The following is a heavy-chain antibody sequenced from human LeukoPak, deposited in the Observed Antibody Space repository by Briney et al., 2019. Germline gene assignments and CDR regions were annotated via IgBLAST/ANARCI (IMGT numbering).Heavy chain of an antibody. Sequence: GGSLRLSCTASGFTFSSYGMSWVRQAPGKGLEWVSAISGSGGSTYYADSVKGRFTISRDNSKNTLYLQMNSLRAEDTAVYYCAKAYGYSYGPGGYYYYYMDVWGKGTTVTISS. CDR1: GFTFSSYG. CDR3: AKAYGYSYGPGGYYYYYMDV. V-gene: IGHV3-23*01. D-gene: IGHD5-18*01. J-gene: IGHJ6*03. CDR2: ISGSGGST.